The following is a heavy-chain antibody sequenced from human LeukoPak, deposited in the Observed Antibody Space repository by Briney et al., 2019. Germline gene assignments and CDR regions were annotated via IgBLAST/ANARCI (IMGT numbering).Heavy chain of an antibody. CDR2: INPNSGGT. CDR3: ARVGQSDY. Sequence: ASVTVSCTASGYTFTDYYIHWVRQAPGQGLEWMGWINPNSGGTNYPQKFQGRVTMTRDASISTAYMELSRLRSDDTAMYYCARVGQSDYWGQGTLVTVSS. V-gene: IGHV1-2*02. D-gene: IGHD5-24*01. J-gene: IGHJ4*02. CDR1: GYTFTDYY.